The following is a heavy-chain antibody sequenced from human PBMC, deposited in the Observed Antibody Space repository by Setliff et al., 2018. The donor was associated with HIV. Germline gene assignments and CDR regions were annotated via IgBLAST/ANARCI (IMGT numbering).Heavy chain of an antibody. CDR3: ARLVPRLVFKLDFYHYYMDV. CDR2: INDSDTNHRGST. J-gene: IGHJ6*03. V-gene: IGHV4-34*01. D-gene: IGHD2-2*01. Sequence: KTSETLSLTCAVYGGSFSDYHWNWIRQSPGKGLEWIGEINDSDTNHRGSTNYNPSLKSRVTISVDTSKNQFSLKLSSVTAADTALYYCARLVPRLVFKLDFYHYYMDVWGKGTTVTVSS. CDR1: GGSFSDYH.